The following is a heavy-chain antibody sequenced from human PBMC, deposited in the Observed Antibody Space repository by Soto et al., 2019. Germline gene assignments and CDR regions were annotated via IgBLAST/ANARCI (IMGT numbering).Heavy chain of an antibody. J-gene: IGHJ6*02. D-gene: IGHD3-16*02. CDR3: AREMITFGGVIAPNGMDV. CDR2: IYDSGST. V-gene: IGHV4-31*03. CDR1: GGSISSGGYY. Sequence: PSETLSLTCTVSGGSISSGGYYWSWLRQHPGKGLDWIGYIYDSGSTYYNPSLKSRVTISVDTSKNQFSLKLSSVTAADTAVYYCAREMITFGGVIAPNGMDVWGQGTTVTVSS.